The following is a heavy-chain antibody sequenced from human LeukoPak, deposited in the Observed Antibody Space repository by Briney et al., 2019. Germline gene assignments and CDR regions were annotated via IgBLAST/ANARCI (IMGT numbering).Heavy chain of an antibody. V-gene: IGHV3-23*01. CDR3: AKDGSELLWFGELSFNWFDP. CDR2: ISGSGGST. D-gene: IGHD3-10*01. Sequence: GGSLRLSCAASGFTFSSYAMSWVRQAPWKGLEWVSAISGSGGSTYYADSVKGRFTISRDNSKNTLYLQMNSLRAEDTAVYYCAKDGSELLWFGELSFNWFDPWGQGTLVTVSS. J-gene: IGHJ5*02. CDR1: GFTFSSYA.